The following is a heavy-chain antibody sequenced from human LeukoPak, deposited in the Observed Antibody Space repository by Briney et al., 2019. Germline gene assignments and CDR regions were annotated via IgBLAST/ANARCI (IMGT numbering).Heavy chain of an antibody. J-gene: IGHJ5*02. CDR1: GFTFSSYA. Sequence: GGSLRLSCAASGFTFSSYAMSWVRQAPGKGLEWVSAISGSGGSTYYADSVKGRFTISRDNAKNSLYLQMNSLRAEDTAVYYCAPPIVVVPAAITPWGQGTLVTVSS. CDR2: ISGSGGST. CDR3: APPIVVVPAAITP. V-gene: IGHV3-23*01. D-gene: IGHD2-2*02.